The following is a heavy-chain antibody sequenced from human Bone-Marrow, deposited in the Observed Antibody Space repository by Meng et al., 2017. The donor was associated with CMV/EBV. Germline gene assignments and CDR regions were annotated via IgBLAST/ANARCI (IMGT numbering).Heavy chain of an antibody. CDR3: SRLRTSITHAFDI. D-gene: IGHD3-10*01. V-gene: IGHV5-51*01. CDR2: IYPGDSDT. J-gene: IGHJ3*02. CDR1: GYSFTSYW. Sequence: GESLKISCKGSGYSFTSYWIGWVRQMPGKGLEWMGIIYPGDSDTRYSPSFQGQVTISADNSISTAYLQWSSLKASDTAMYYCSRLRTSITHAFDIWGQGTMVTVSS.